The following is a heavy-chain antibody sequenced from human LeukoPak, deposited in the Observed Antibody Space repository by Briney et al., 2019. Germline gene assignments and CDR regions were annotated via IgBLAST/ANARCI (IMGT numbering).Heavy chain of an antibody. Sequence: SETLSLTCTVSGGSINNHYWSWIRQPPGKGLEWIGFVYYSGITRYNPSLQSRITISVDTSNNHFSLKLTSVTAADTAVYYCARLLDNDSSGHPDTFDTWGQGTMVTVSA. CDR1: GGSINNHY. CDR2: VYYSGIT. J-gene: IGHJ3*02. V-gene: IGHV4-59*11. D-gene: IGHD3-22*01. CDR3: ARLLDNDSSGHPDTFDT.